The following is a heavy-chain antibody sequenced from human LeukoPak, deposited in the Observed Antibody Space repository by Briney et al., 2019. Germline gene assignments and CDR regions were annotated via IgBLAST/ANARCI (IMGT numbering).Heavy chain of an antibody. D-gene: IGHD6-19*01. Sequence: GASVKVSCKASGYTFTGYYMHWVRQAPGQGLEWMGWINPNSGGTNYAQKFQGRVTMTRDTSISTAYMELSRLRSDDTAVYYCARATKTFGYSSGWYTPGDAFDIWGQGTMVTVSS. J-gene: IGHJ3*02. CDR1: GYTFTGYY. CDR2: INPNSGGT. CDR3: ARATKTFGYSSGWYTPGDAFDI. V-gene: IGHV1-2*02.